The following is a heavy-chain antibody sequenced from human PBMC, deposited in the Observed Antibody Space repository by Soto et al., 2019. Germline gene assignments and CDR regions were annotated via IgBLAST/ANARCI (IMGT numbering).Heavy chain of an antibody. J-gene: IGHJ4*02. CDR1: GYTFTNYY. D-gene: IGHD3-22*01. CDR2: INPSARSA. Sequence: ASVKVSCKASGYTFTNYYLHWVRQAPGQGLEWVGMINPSARSASYAQKLRGRLTMDRDTSTTTVYMELSRLTFEDTAMYYCARLCDSSGSLYYFDYWGQGTLVTVSS. CDR3: ARLCDSSGSLYYFDY. V-gene: IGHV1-46*04.